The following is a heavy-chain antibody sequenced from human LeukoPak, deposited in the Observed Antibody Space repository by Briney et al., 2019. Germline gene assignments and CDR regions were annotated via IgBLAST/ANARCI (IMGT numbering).Heavy chain of an antibody. CDR1: GFTYSSYA. J-gene: IGHJ3*02. D-gene: IGHD1-26*01. V-gene: IGHV3-23*01. CDR2: ISGSGGST. Sequence: GGSLTLSCAVSGFTYSSYAMRGLRRSPGKALEWVSTISGSGGSTYYADSVKGRFTISRDNSKNTLYLQMNSLRAEDTAVYYCAKPRGSYGAFDIWGQGTMVTVSS. CDR3: AKPRGSYGAFDI.